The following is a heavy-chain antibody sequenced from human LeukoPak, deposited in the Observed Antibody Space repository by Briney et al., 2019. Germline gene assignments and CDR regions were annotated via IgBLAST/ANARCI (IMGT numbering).Heavy chain of an antibody. D-gene: IGHD6-19*01. CDR2: TYQRSKWYN. V-gene: IGHV6-1*01. CDR1: GGSVSINSAA. CDR3: ARSPSPYSSGWYFDY. J-gene: IGHJ4*02. Sequence: SQTLSLTCAISGGSVSINSAAWNWIRQSLSRGLEWLVRTYQRSKWYNDYAVSVKSRITINPDISKNQFSLQLNSVTPEDTAVYYCARSPSPYSSGWYFDYWGQGTLVTVSS.